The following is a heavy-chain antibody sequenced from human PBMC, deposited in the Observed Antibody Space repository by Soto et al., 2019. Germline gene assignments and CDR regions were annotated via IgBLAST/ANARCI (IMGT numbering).Heavy chain of an antibody. CDR3: AREYGMDV. J-gene: IGHJ6*02. CDR1: GYSFHTYA. Sequence: QVQLVQSGAEVKKPGASVNVSCKASGYSFHTYAISWVRQAPGQGLEWVGWISGYNGNTNYAQTFQGRVTLTRDTSTKTAFMELRSLTGDDTAVYYCAREYGMDVWGQGTTVTVSS. V-gene: IGHV1-18*01. CDR2: ISGYNGNT.